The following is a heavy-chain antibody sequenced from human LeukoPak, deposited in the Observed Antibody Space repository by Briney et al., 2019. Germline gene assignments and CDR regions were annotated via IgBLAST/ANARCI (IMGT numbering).Heavy chain of an antibody. CDR2: ISAYNGNT. D-gene: IGHD3-22*01. CDR1: GYTFTSYG. Sequence: ASVKVSCKASGYTFTSYGISWVRRAPGQGLEWMGWISAYNGNTNYAQKLQGRVTMTTDTSTSTAYMELRSLRSDDTAVYYCARRLDYYDISGYHTLDYWGQGTLVTVSS. J-gene: IGHJ4*02. CDR3: ARRLDYYDISGYHTLDY. V-gene: IGHV1-18*01.